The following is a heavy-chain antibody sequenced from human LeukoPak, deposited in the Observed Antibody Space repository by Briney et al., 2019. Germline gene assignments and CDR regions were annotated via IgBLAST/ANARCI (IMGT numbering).Heavy chain of an antibody. CDR3: AKGLYCSGGSCYNYFDY. D-gene: IGHD2-15*01. V-gene: IGHV3-23*01. CDR1: GFTFSSYA. J-gene: IGHJ4*02. Sequence: GGSLRLSCAASGFTFSSYAMSWVRQAPGKGLEWVSAISCSGGSTYYADSVKGRFTISRDNSKHTLYLQMNSLRAEDTAVYYCAKGLYCSGGSCYNYFDYWGQGTLVTVSS. CDR2: ISCSGGST.